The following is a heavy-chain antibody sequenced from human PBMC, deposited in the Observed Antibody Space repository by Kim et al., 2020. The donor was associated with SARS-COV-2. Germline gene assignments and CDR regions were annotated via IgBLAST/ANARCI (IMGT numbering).Heavy chain of an antibody. CDR3: AKKWGGGGHVFAN. V-gene: IGHV3-23*01. CDR2: IAESGGNT. D-gene: IGHD3-16*01. J-gene: IGHJ4*02. Sequence: GGSLRLSCVGSGFTFSSFGMTWVRQAPGKGLEWVSDIAESGGNTNYADSVKGRFSISRDNLKNMVFLQMNSLRAEESAVYYCAKKWGGGGHVFANWGQGT. CDR1: GFTFSSFG.